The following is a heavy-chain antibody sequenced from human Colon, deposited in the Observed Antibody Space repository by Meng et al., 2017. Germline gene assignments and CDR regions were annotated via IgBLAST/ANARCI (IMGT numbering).Heavy chain of an antibody. CDR3: ARSTPSLDY. CDR2: IVPNSGDT. CDR1: GYPFSDCY. Sequence: QGLLGQSGTEVKRPGASVKVSCKASGYPFSDCYIHWVRQAPGQGLEWMGWIVPNSGDTNYAQKFQGRVTMTRDTSISTTYMELSRLTSDDTAVYYCARSTPSLDYWGQGTLVTVFS. V-gene: IGHV1-2*02. D-gene: IGHD2-15*01. J-gene: IGHJ4*02.